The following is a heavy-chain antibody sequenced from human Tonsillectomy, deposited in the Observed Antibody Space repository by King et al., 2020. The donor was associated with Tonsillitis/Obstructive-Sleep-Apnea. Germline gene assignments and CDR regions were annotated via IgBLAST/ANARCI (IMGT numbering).Heavy chain of an antibody. Sequence: VQLVESGGGLVKPGGSLRLSCAASGFTFSNAWMNWARQAPGKGLEWVGRIKSKTDGGTTDYAAPVKGRFTISRDDSKNTLYLQMNSLKTEDTAVYYCTTAPYYDILTGYYLNLDYWGQGTLVTVSS. CDR2: IKSKTDGGTT. CDR3: TTAPYYDILTGYYLNLDY. V-gene: IGHV3-15*07. D-gene: IGHD3-9*01. J-gene: IGHJ4*02. CDR1: GFTFSNAW.